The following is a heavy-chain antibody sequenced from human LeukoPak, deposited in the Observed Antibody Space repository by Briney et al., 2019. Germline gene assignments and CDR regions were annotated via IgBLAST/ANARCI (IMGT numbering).Heavy chain of an antibody. CDR3: ATAPRFKDFWSGYYTLDY. Sequence: ASVKVSCKASGGTFSSYAISWVRQAPGQGLEWMGGIIPIFGTANYAQKFQGRVTITADESTSTAYMELSSLRSEDTAVCYCATAPRFKDFWSGYYTLDYWGQGTLVTVSS. V-gene: IGHV1-69*13. CDR1: GGTFSSYA. J-gene: IGHJ4*02. CDR2: IIPIFGTA. D-gene: IGHD3-3*01.